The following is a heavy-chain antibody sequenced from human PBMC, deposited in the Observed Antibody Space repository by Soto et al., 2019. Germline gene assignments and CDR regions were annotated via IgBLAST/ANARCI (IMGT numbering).Heavy chain of an antibody. CDR3: ARESEDLTSNFDY. V-gene: IGHV3-30*03. CDR1: GFTFNSYA. Sequence: GSLRLSCATSGFTFNSYALHWVRQAPGKGLEWVALISNDGSKTFYADSVKGRFTISRDTAKNTLFLQMNSLTTEDTAVYYCARESEDLTSNFDYWGQGTLVTVSS. J-gene: IGHJ4*02. CDR2: ISNDGSKT.